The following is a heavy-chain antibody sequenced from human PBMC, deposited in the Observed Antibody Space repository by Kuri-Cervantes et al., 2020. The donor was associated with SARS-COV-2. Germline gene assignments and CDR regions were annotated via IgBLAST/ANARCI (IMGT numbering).Heavy chain of an antibody. D-gene: IGHD2-15*01. CDR3: AREMRMGVAVREVGMDV. J-gene: IGHJ6*02. V-gene: IGHV3-33*07. CDR1: GFIFSNYG. Sequence: GESLKISCAASGFIFSNYGMFWVRQAPGKGLEWVAVIWYDGSNKFYADSVKGRFSISRDNSKKTLYLQMNSLSAEDTAVYYCAREMRMGVAVREVGMDVWGQGTAVTVSS. CDR2: IWYDGSNK.